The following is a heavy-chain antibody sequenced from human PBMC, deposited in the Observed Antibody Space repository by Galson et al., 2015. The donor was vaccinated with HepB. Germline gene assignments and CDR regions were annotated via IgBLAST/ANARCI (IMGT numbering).Heavy chain of an antibody. Sequence: SLRLSCAASGFSFSDYYMNWIRQAPGKGLEWISYISGSGTNTYYADSVKGRFTISRDNAKNSLYLQMNSLRAEDTALYYCARGQWLDRKYFQPWGQGTLVTVSS. V-gene: IGHV3-11*01. CDR2: ISGSGTNT. CDR1: GFSFSDYY. CDR3: ARGQWLDRKYFQP. J-gene: IGHJ1*01. D-gene: IGHD6-19*01.